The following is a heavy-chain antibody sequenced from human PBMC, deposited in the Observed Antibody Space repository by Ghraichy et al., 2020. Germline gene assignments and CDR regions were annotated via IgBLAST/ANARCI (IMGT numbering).Heavy chain of an antibody. J-gene: IGHJ4*02. V-gene: IGHV3-53*01. D-gene: IGHD6-13*01. CDR1: GFTVSDNY. CDR3: ARGLAAGTSYYFDF. CDR2: LYSGGAA. Sequence: GGSLRLSCSASGFTVSDNYMSWVHQAPGKGLAWVSTLYSGGAAFYADSVRGRFTISRDNSKNTLYLQMNSLRAEGTAVYYCARGLAAGTSYYFDFWGQGTLVTVSS.